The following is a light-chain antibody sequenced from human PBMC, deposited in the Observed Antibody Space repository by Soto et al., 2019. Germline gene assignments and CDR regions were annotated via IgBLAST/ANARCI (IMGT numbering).Light chain of an antibody. CDR3: QQYNSYPYT. CDR2: KAS. Sequence: DIQMTQSPSTLSASVGDRVTITCRASQSISSWLAWYQQKPGKAPKLLIYKASSLESGVPSRFSGSGSGTEFTLAISSLQPDDFATYYCQQYNSYPYTFGQGTRLEIK. J-gene: IGKJ5*01. CDR1: QSISSW. V-gene: IGKV1-5*03.